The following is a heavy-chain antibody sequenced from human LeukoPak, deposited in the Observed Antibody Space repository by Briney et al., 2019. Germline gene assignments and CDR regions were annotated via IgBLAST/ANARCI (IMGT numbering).Heavy chain of an antibody. V-gene: IGHV3-30*04. CDR3: AREGTMVRGVIHY. Sequence: GGSLRLSCAASGFTFSSYAMHWVRQAPGKGLEWVAVISYDGSNKYYADSVKGRFTISRDNSKNTLYLQMNSLRAEDTPVYYCAREGTMVRGVIHYWGQGTLVTVSS. CDR1: GFTFSSYA. D-gene: IGHD3-10*01. J-gene: IGHJ4*02. CDR2: ISYDGSNK.